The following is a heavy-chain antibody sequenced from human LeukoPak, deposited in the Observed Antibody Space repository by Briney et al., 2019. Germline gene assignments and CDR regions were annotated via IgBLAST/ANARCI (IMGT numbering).Heavy chain of an antibody. CDR2: IYSGGST. V-gene: IGHV3-66*01. J-gene: IGHJ4*02. D-gene: IGHD2-21*01. CDR1: GFSVSSNY. CDR3: AKSSGGNSYRENLLH. Sequence: PGGSLRLSCAASGFSVSSNYMSWVRQAPGKGLEWVSVIYSGGSTYYADSVKGRFTISRDNSKNTLYLQMNSLRAEDTAVYYCAKSSGGNSYRENLLHWGQGTLVTVSS.